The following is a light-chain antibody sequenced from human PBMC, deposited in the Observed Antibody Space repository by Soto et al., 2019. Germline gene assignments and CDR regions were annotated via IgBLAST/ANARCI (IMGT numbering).Light chain of an antibody. Sequence: QSVLTQPASVSGSPGQSITISCTGTNSDVGGYDYVSWYQQRPGKAPTLLIYDVINRPSGVSFRFSGSKSGNTASLTISGLQAEDEAEYYCSSYTRSSISVFGTGTKVTVL. CDR1: NSDVGGYDY. CDR3: SSYTRSSISV. CDR2: DVI. V-gene: IGLV2-14*01. J-gene: IGLJ1*01.